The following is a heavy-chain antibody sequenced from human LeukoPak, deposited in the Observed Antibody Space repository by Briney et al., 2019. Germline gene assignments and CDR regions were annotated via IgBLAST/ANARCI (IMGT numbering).Heavy chain of an antibody. CDR1: GGSFSGYY. CDR3: ARGWAVVAAPFDY. CDR2: INHSGST. V-gene: IGHV4-34*01. J-gene: IGHJ4*02. Sequence: ASETLSLTCAVYGGSFSGYYWSWIRQPPGKGLEWIGEINHSGSTNYNPSLKSRVTISVDTSKNQFPLKLSSVTAADTAVYYCARGWAVVAAPFDYWGQGTLVTVSS. D-gene: IGHD2-15*01.